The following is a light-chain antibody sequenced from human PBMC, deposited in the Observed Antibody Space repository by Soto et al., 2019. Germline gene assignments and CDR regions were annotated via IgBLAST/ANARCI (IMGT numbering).Light chain of an antibody. CDR3: AAWDDSLVV. J-gene: IGLJ2*01. CDR2: RNN. Sequence: QSVLTQPPSASGTPGQRVTISCSGSSSNIGSNYVYWYQQLPGTAPKLLIYRNNQRPSGVPDRFSGSKSGTSASLAISGLRSEDEAYYYCAAWDDSLVVFGGGTKVTVL. CDR1: SSNIGSNY. V-gene: IGLV1-47*01.